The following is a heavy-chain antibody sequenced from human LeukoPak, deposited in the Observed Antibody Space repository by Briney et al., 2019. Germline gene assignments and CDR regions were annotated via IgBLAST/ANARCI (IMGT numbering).Heavy chain of an antibody. J-gene: IGHJ6*02. D-gene: IGHD2-15*01. CDR2: IAYIGT. CDR3: VKGLHLFDV. CDR1: GFTFSDYA. Sequence: GGSLRLSCAASGFTFSDYAMTWVRQTPGQDLEWVSTIAYIGTYYADSVRGRFTISRDDSKDTLYLQMNNLRAEDSAVYYCVKGLHLFDVWGQGTTVTASS. V-gene: IGHV3-23*01.